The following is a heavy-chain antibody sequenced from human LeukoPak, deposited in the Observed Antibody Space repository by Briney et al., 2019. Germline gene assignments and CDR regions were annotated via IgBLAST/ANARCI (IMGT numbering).Heavy chain of an antibody. CDR1: GGSMSSYY. CDR2: IYYSGGT. D-gene: IGHD6-19*01. Sequence: SETLSLTCTVSGGSMSSYYWTLIRQTPGKGLEWIGHIYYSGGTNYNPALKSRVTISVDTSKSQFSLQLSSLTAADTAVYYCARNTSVAGDAFDIWGQGTMVIVSS. CDR3: ARNTSVAGDAFDI. J-gene: IGHJ3*02. V-gene: IGHV4-59*01.